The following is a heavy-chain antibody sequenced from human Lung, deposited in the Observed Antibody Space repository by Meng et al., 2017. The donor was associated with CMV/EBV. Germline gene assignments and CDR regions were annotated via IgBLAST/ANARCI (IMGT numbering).Heavy chain of an antibody. Sequence: QVQLQESGPGLVKPSGTLSLTRAVSGGSITNWWSWVRQPPGKGLEWIGEMYHSGSTNYNPSLKSRVTMSIDKSKNQFFLNLNSVTAADTAMYYCATRGYHYVDHYWGQGTLVTVSS. CDR2: MYHSGST. J-gene: IGHJ4*02. CDR1: GGSITNW. V-gene: IGHV4-4*02. CDR3: ATRGYHYVDHY. D-gene: IGHD4-17*01.